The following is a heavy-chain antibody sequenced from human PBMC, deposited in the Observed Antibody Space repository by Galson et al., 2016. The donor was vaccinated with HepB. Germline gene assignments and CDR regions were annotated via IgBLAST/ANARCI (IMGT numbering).Heavy chain of an antibody. D-gene: IGHD2-2*01. V-gene: IGHV1-18*04. CDR2: ISVFNGHT. J-gene: IGHJ6*03. CDR1: GYTFTNYG. Sequence: QSGAEVKKPGASVKVSCKASGYTFTNYGISWVRQAPGQGLEWMGWISVFNGHTDYARRFQGRVTLTTDASTSIAYMELRSLRSADTAGYYCARIHLPAAIPDYSYYYYMDVWGKGTIVTVSS. CDR3: ARIHLPAAIPDYSYYYYMDV.